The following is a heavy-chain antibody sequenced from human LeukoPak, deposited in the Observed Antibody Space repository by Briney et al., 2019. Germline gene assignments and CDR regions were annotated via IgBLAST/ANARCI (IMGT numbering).Heavy chain of an antibody. Sequence: ASVKVSCKASGYTFTSYAMHWVRQPPGQRLEWMGWINAGNGNTKYSQKFQGRVTITRDTSASTAYMELSSLRSEDTAVYYCARDLRRALVYWGQGTLVTVSS. V-gene: IGHV1-3*01. CDR3: ARDLRRALVY. CDR1: GYTFTSYA. CDR2: INAGNGNT. J-gene: IGHJ4*02.